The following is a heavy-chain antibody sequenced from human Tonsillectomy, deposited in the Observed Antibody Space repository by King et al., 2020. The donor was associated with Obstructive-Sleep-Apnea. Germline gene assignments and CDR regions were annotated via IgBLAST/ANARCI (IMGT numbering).Heavy chain of an antibody. J-gene: IGHJ4*02. CDR1: GGSISSYY. CDR3: ARAVTYYYGSGIFDY. CDR2: IYYSGCT. Sequence: LQLQESGPGLVEPSETLYLTSPVSGGSISSYYWSWIRQPPGKGLEWVGFIYYSGCTNYKPSLKSLVTISVDTSKNPFSLKLGSVTAADTAGYYCARAVTYYYGSGIFDYWGQGTLVTVSS. D-gene: IGHD3-10*01. V-gene: IGHV4-59*08.